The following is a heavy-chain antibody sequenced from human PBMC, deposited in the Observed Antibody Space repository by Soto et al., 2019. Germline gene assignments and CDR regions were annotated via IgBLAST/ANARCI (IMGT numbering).Heavy chain of an antibody. J-gene: IGHJ4*02. V-gene: IGHV4-59*12. Sequence: SEILSLTCTVSGGSISSYYWSWIRQPPGKGLEWIGYIYYSGSTNYNPSLKSRVTISVDTSKNQFSLQLNSVTPEDTAVYYCAGDNSSWPYFDYWGQGNLVTVSS. D-gene: IGHD6-13*01. CDR1: GGSISSYY. CDR3: AGDNSSWPYFDY. CDR2: IYYSGST.